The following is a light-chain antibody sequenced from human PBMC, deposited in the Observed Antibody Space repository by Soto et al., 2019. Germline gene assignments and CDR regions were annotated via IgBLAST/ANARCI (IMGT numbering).Light chain of an antibody. CDR2: EVS. Sequence: QSALTQPASVSGSPGQSITISCTGTSSNVGGYKYVSWYQQHPGKAPKLMIYEVSNRPSGISNRFSGSKSDNTASQTISGLRAEDEADYYCSSYTSRNTLLFGGGTKLTVL. CDR3: SSYTSRNTLL. CDR1: SSNVGGYKY. V-gene: IGLV2-14*01. J-gene: IGLJ2*01.